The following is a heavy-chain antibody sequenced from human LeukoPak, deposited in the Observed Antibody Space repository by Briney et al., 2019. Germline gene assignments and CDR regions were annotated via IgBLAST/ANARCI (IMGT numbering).Heavy chain of an antibody. D-gene: IGHD3-10*01. V-gene: IGHV4-34*01. CDR1: GGSFSGYY. J-gene: IGHJ6*03. CDR2: INHSGST. CDR3: ARGPKYYYSSGSYSYYYYYYMDV. Sequence: PSETLSLTCAVYGGSFSGYYWSWIRQPPGKGLEWIGEINHSGSTNYNPSLKSRVTISVDTSKNQFSLKLSSVTAADTAVYYCARGPKYYYSSGSYSYYYYYYMDVWGKGTTVTVSS.